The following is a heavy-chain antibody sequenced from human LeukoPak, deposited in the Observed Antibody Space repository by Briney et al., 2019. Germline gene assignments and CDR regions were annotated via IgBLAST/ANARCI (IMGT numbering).Heavy chain of an antibody. D-gene: IGHD3-22*01. CDR2: ISSSSSYI. Sequence: PGGSLRLSCAASGFTFSSYSINWVRQAPGKGLEWVSSISSSSSYISYADSVKGRFTISRDNAKNSLYLQMNSLRSEDTAVYYCAREYYYDSSGYPDAFDIWGQGTMVTVSS. J-gene: IGHJ3*02. CDR1: GFTFSSYS. CDR3: AREYYYDSSGYPDAFDI. V-gene: IGHV3-21*04.